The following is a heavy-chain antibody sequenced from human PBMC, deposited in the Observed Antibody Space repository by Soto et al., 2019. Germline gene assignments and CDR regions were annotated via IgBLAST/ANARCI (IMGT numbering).Heavy chain of an antibody. CDR1: GFTFSSYA. J-gene: IGHJ6*02. V-gene: IGHV3-23*01. CDR2: ISGSGGST. Sequence: PGGSLRLSCAASGFTFSSYAMSWVRQAPGKGLEWVSAISGSGGSTYYADSVKGRFTISRDNSKNTLYLQMNSLRAEDTAVYYCAKSESVDYYYYGMDVWGQGTTVTVSS. CDR3: AKSESVDYYYYGMDV.